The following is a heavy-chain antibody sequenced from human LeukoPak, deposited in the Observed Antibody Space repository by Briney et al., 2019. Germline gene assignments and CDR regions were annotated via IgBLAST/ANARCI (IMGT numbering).Heavy chain of an antibody. CDR3: ARGQRGIAVAGRYYYYMDV. V-gene: IGHV1-8*03. CDR2: VNPNSGNT. J-gene: IGHJ6*03. CDR1: GYTFTSYD. D-gene: IGHD6-19*01. Sequence: ASVKVSCKASGYTFTSYDINWVRQSTGQGLEWMGWVNPNSGNTGYAQKFQGRVTITRNTSISTAYMELSSLRSEDTAVYYCARGQRGIAVAGRYYYYMDVWGKGTTVTVSS.